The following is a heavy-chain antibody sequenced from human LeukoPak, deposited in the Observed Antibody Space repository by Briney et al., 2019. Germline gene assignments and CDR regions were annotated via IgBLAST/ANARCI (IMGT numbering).Heavy chain of an antibody. CDR1: GGSFSGYY. CDR2: INHSGST. CDR3: ARGGDSSSWYWDYYYYYMDV. Sequence: PSETLSLTCAVYGGSFSGYYWSWIRQPPGKGLEWIGEINHSGSTNYNPPLKSRVTISVDTSKNQFSLKLSSVTAADTAVYYCARGGDSSSWYWDYYYYYMDVWGKGTTVTVSS. V-gene: IGHV4-34*01. J-gene: IGHJ6*03. D-gene: IGHD6-13*01.